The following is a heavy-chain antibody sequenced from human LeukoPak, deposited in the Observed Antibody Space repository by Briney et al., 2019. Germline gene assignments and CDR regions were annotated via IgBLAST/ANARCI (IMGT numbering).Heavy chain of an antibody. Sequence: ASVKVSCKASGYTFTSYGISWVRQAPGQGLEWMGWISAYNGNTNYAQKLQGRVTMTTDTSTSTAYMELRSLRSDDTAVYYCARDSRKADYYGTDVWGQGTTVTVSS. J-gene: IGHJ6*02. CDR2: ISAYNGNT. CDR3: ARDSRKADYYGTDV. V-gene: IGHV1-18*01. CDR1: GYTFTSYG.